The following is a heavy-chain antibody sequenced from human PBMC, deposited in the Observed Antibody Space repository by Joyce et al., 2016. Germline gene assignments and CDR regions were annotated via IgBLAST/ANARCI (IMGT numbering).Heavy chain of an antibody. D-gene: IGHD3-10*01. CDR1: GDSFSGTSYY. Sequence: HLQESGPGLVKPSETLSLTCTISGDSFSGTSYYWSWIRHSPGTGLEWLGFMYNSATPHYNPSLGGRLSISVGAAEKQFSLRLTSVTSADTAVYYCATSLPSRVGGFQFFGMDVWGQGTTVIVS. V-gene: IGHV4-61*01. CDR2: MYNSATP. CDR3: ATSLPSRVGGFQFFGMDV. J-gene: IGHJ6*02.